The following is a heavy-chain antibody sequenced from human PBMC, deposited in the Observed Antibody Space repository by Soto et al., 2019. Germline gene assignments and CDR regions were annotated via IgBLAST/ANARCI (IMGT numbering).Heavy chain of an antibody. V-gene: IGHV4-4*07. D-gene: IGHD3-16*01. J-gene: IGHJ4*02. CDR3: ARSPQTHSYAQFDS. CDR2: VYTVGST. Sequence: QVQLQESGPRLVKPSETLSLTCTVSGGSLSNYYWSWIRQPAGKGLEWIGRVYTVGSTNYNPSLKSRVTMSIDTSKIQFSLRLTSVTAADTAVYFCARSPQTHSYAQFDSWGQGSLVTVSS. CDR1: GGSLSNYY.